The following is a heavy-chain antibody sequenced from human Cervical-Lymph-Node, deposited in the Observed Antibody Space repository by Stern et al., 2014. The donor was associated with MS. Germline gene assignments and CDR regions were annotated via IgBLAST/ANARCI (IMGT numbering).Heavy chain of an antibody. D-gene: IGHD6-19*01. CDR2: IYLGDSET. Sequence: EVQLVQSGAEVKKPGESLKISCKGSGDSFTRDWIGWVRQTPGKGLEWMGIIYLGDSETRYSPSFQGRVTISGDKSISTAYLQWSSLKASDTAMYYCARLPDSGGWYGIWYFDLWGRGTLVTVSS. CDR1: GDSFTRDW. CDR3: ARLPDSGGWYGIWYFDL. V-gene: IGHV5-51*03. J-gene: IGHJ2*01.